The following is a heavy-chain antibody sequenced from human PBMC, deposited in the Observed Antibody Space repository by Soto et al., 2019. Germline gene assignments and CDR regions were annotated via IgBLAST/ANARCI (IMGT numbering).Heavy chain of an antibody. CDR3: AKEGRVGYSTRIFRRENWFDP. D-gene: IGHD6-13*01. CDR2: ILYDGSNQ. V-gene: IGHV3-33*06. CDR1: GFTFSSYA. Sequence: QVQLVESGGGVVQPGRSLRLSCAASGFTFSSYAMHWVRQAPGKGLEWVAAILYDGSNQYYADAVKGRFTISRDNSKNTLYLQMNSLRVEDTAVYYCAKEGRVGYSTRIFRRENWFDPWGQGTPVTVSS. J-gene: IGHJ5*02.